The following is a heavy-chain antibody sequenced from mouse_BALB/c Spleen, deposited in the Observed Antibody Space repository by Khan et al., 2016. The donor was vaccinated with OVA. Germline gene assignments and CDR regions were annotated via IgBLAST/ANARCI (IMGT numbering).Heavy chain of an antibody. D-gene: IGHD1-3*01. Sequence: EVELVESGPELVKPGASVKISCKASGYSFTGYFMNWVMQSHGKSLEWIGRINPHIGETLYNQKFKGKATLTVDESSRTVHMELRSLASEDSAVYYCARKSGSDFDYWGQGTTLTVSS. J-gene: IGHJ2*01. V-gene: IGHV1-20*02. CDR3: ARKSGSDFDY. CDR1: GYSFTGYF. CDR2: INPHIGET.